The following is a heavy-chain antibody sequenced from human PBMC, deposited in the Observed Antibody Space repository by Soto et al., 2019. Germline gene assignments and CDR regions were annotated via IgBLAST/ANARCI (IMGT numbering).Heavy chain of an antibody. J-gene: IGHJ5*02. Sequence: QVQLQESGPGLVKPSQTLSLTCTVSGGSISSGDYYWSWIRQPPGKGLEWIGYIYYSGSTYYNPSLKSRGTIAVDTSKNQFSLKLSSVTAADTAVYYCARSGRDDYYGSGSYYISDWFDPWGQGTLVTVSS. CDR3: ARSGRDDYYGSGSYYISDWFDP. D-gene: IGHD3-10*01. V-gene: IGHV4-30-4*01. CDR2: IYYSGST. CDR1: GGSISSGDYY.